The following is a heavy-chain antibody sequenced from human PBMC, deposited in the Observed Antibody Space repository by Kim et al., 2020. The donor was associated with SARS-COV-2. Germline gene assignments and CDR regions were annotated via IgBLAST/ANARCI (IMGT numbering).Heavy chain of an antibody. Sequence: GGSLRLSCAASGFTFDDYAMHWVRQAPGKGLEWVSGISWNSGSIGYADSVKGRFTISRDNAKNSLYLQMNSLRAEDTALYYCAKGGAGYSSGWPLSYFDLWGRGTLVTVSS. D-gene: IGHD6-19*01. J-gene: IGHJ2*01. V-gene: IGHV3-9*01. CDR3: AKGGAGYSSGWPLSYFDL. CDR1: GFTFDDYA. CDR2: ISWNSGSI.